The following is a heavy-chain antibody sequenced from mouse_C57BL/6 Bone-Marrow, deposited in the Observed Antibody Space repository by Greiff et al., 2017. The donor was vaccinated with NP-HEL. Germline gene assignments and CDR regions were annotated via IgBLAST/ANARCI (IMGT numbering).Heavy chain of an antibody. Sequence: EVMLVESEGGLVQPGSSMKLSCTASGFTFSDYYMAWVRQVPEKGLEWVANINYDGSSTYYLDSLKSRFIISRDNAKNILYLQMSSLTSEVTATYDCARDSDGYYGYWGQGTTLTVSS. J-gene: IGHJ2*01. D-gene: IGHD2-3*01. CDR1: GFTFSDYY. CDR2: INYDGSST. CDR3: ARDSDGYYGY. V-gene: IGHV5-16*01.